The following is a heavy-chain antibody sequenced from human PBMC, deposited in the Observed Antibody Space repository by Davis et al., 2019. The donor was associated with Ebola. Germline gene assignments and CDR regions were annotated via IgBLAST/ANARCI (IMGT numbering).Heavy chain of an antibody. CDR3: ARVSAVTGYSRFDP. CDR1: GFSVSDKY. CDR2: IYPDGRM. V-gene: IGHV3-53*01. D-gene: IGHD3-9*01. J-gene: IGHJ5*02. Sequence: PGGSLRLSCAASGFSVSDKYMSWVRQAPGKGLEWVSVIYPDGRMYHADSVKGRFTISRDNAKNSLYLQMNSLRAEDTALYHCARVSAVTGYSRFDPWGQGTLVTVSS.